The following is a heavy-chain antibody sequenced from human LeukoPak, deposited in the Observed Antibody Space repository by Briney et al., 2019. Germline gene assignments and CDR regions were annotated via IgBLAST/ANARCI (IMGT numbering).Heavy chain of an antibody. D-gene: IGHD5-18*01. Sequence: ASVKVSCKASGYTFTGYYMHWVRQAPGQGLEWMGWINPNSGGTNYAQKFQGRVTMTRDTSISTAYMELSRLRSDDTAVYYCARTPSGYSYGYEVRDYRGQGTLVTVSS. CDR3: ARTPSGYSYGYEVRDY. V-gene: IGHV1-2*02. J-gene: IGHJ4*02. CDR2: INPNSGGT. CDR1: GYTFTGYY.